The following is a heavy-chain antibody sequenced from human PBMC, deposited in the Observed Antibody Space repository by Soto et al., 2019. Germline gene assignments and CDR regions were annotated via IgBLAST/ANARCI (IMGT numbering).Heavy chain of an antibody. J-gene: IGHJ6*02. V-gene: IGHV3-23*01. CDR1: RFTFSNYA. CDR3: AKGRRFLEWLSPHYFYYDMDV. CDR2: LSRSGGST. D-gene: IGHD3-3*01. Sequence: EVQLLESGGGLVQPGGSLRLSCAASRFTFSNYAMSWVRQAPGKGLEWVSVLSRSGGSTFYADSVKCRFTISRDNSKNTLFLQMDSLRAEDTAVYYCAKGRRFLEWLSPHYFYYDMDVWGPGTTVTVSS.